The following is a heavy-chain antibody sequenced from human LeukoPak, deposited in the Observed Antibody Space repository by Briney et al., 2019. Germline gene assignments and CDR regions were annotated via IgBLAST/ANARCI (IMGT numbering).Heavy chain of an antibody. CDR1: GGSISSYY. Sequence: SETLSLTCTVSGGSISSYYWSWIRQPPGKGLEWIGYIYYSGSTNYNPSPKSRVTISVDTSKNQFSLKLSSVTAADTAVYYCARERRTILGDALDIWGQGTMVTVSS. J-gene: IGHJ3*02. CDR3: ARERRTILGDALDI. CDR2: IYYSGST. V-gene: IGHV4-59*01. D-gene: IGHD7-27*01.